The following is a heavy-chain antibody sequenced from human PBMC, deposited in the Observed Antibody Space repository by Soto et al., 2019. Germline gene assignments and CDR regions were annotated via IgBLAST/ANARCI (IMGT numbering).Heavy chain of an antibody. CDR3: ARDRDKLESNRGRPKNKWFDP. J-gene: IGHJ5*02. V-gene: IGHV1-46*01. CDR1: GYTFTSYY. CDR2: INPSGGST. Sequence: ASVKVSCKASGYTFTSYYMHWVRQAPGQGLEWMGIINPSGGSTSYAQKFQGRVTMTRDTSTSTVYMELSSLRSEDTAVYYCARDRDKLESNRGRPKNKWFDPWGQGTLVTVSS. D-gene: IGHD1-1*01.